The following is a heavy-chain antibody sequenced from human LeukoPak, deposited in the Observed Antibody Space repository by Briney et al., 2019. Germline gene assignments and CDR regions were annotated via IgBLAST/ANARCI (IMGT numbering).Heavy chain of an antibody. CDR3: ARDCSSTSCYGLDV. CDR2: IKQDGSEK. Sequence: PGGSLRLSCAASGFTSSSYWMSWVRQAPGKGLEWVANIKQDGSEKYYVDSVKGRFTISRDNAKNSLYLQMNSLRAEDTAVYYCARDCSSTSCYGLDVWGQGTTVTVSS. V-gene: IGHV3-7*01. J-gene: IGHJ6*02. D-gene: IGHD2-2*01. CDR1: GFTSSSYW.